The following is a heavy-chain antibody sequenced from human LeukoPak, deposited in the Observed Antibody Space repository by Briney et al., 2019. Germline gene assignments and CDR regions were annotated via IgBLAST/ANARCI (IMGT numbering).Heavy chain of an antibody. CDR3: ASNYDILTGSSD. V-gene: IGHV4-34*01. J-gene: IGHJ4*02. Sequence: SETLSLTCAVYGGSFSGYYWSCIRQPPGKGLEWIGEINHSGSTNYNPSLKSRVTISVDTSKNQFSLKLSSVTAADTAVYYCASNYDILTGSSDWGQGTLVTVSS. CDR1: GGSFSGYY. CDR2: INHSGST. D-gene: IGHD3-9*01.